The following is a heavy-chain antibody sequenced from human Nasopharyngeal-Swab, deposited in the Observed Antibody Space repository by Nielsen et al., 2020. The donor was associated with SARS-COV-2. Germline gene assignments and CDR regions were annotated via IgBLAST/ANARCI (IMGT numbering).Heavy chain of an antibody. D-gene: IGHD3-3*01. CDR1: RFTFDDYA. Sequence: LSLTCVASRFTFDDYAMHWVRQAPGKGLEWVSGISWNSGRIGYADSVKGRFTISRDNAKNSLYLQMNSLRAEDTALYHCAKMATSSGYSSDDAFDIWGQGTMVIVSS. J-gene: IGHJ3*02. V-gene: IGHV3-9*01. CDR2: ISWNSGRI. CDR3: AKMATSSGYSSDDAFDI.